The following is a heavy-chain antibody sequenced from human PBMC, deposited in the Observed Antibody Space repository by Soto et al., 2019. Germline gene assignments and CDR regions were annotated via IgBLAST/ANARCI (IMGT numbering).Heavy chain of an antibody. J-gene: IGHJ2*01. V-gene: IGHV4-59*08. CDR1: GGSISNYY. Sequence: QVQLQESGPGLVKPSETLSLTCTVSGGSISNYYWSWIRQPPGKGLEWIGYIYYSGSTNYNPSLKSRVTISVDTSNNQSSLKLNSVTAADTALYYCASQHCGGSCYPYWYFDLWGRGTLVTVSS. CDR3: ASQHCGGSCYPYWYFDL. D-gene: IGHD2-15*01. CDR2: IYYSGST.